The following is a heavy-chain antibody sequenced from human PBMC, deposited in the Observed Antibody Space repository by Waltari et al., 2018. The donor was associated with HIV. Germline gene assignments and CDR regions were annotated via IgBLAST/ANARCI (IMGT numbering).Heavy chain of an antibody. Sequence: QVQVVQPGAEVKNPGAPVKVSCKPSGYTFSSPYMHWVRQAPGQGIEWMGIINPSGGSKSYAQKFQGRVTMTRDTSTSTVYMELSSLRSEDTAVYYCARASISPRWFGSPGDYWGQGTLVTVSS. V-gene: IGHV1-46*01. CDR1: GYTFSSPY. CDR3: ARASISPRWFGSPGDY. J-gene: IGHJ4*02. D-gene: IGHD3-10*01. CDR2: INPSGGSK.